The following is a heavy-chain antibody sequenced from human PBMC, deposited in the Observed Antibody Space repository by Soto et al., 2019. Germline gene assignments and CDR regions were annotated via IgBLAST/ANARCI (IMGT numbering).Heavy chain of an antibody. Sequence: SETLSLTCTISGGSVSVYYWSWIRQSTGQGLEWIGYIYASGNPYYNPSLRSRVTISADTSKNQISLKLTSPTAADTAVYYCARGVGSSPPQYWGRGTQVTVSS. CDR2: IYASGNP. CDR3: ARGVGSSPPQY. CDR1: GGSVSVYY. V-gene: IGHV4-59*02. D-gene: IGHD1-26*01. J-gene: IGHJ4*02.